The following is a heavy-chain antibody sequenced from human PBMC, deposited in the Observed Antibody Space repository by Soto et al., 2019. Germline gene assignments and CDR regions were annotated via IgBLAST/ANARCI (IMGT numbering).Heavy chain of an antibody. J-gene: IGHJ4*02. CDR1: GYTLTGYY. D-gene: IGHD6-13*01. CDR2: INPNSGGT. V-gene: IGHV1-2*02. CDR3: ARDSDISSWYYYFDY. Sequence: SVKVSCKDSGYTLTGYYMHWVRQAPGQGLEWMGWINPNSGGTNYAQKIQGRVTMTRDTSISTAYMELSRLRSDDTAVYYCARDSDISSWYYYFDYWGQGTLVTVSS.